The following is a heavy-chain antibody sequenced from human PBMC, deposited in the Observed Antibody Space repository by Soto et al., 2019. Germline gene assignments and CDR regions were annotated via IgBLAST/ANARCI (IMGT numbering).Heavy chain of an antibody. V-gene: IGHV1-18*01. CDR2: ISTYSENT. D-gene: IGHD3-22*01. Sequence: GASVKVSCKSSGYTFTSYNINWVRQAPGQGLEWMGWISTYSENTKHAQKFQGRVTMTTDTSTSTAYMELKSLRSDDTAVYYCARDANSDSSGYYSDYWGQGTLVTVSS. J-gene: IGHJ4*02. CDR1: GYTFTSYN. CDR3: ARDANSDSSGYYSDY.